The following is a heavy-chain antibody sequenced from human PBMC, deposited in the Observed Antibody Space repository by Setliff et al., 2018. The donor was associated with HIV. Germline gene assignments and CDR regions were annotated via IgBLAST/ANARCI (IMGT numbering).Heavy chain of an antibody. CDR3: ASRDTSRYFDDY. V-gene: IGHV4-38-2*02. Sequence: SETLSLTCTVSGDFFSSDYYWGWIRQPPGKGLEWIGSIFHSGSSYYNPSLKSRVTISVDTSKNQFSLKLTSVTAADTAVYYCASRDTSRYFDDYWGQGTLVTVSS. D-gene: IGHD3-22*01. CDR2: IFHSGSS. J-gene: IGHJ4*02. CDR1: GDFFSSDYY.